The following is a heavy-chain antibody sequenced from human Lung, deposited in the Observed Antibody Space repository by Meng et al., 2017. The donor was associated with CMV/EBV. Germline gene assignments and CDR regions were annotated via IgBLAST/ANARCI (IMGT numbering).Heavy chain of an antibody. CDR1: DCPISNYY. V-gene: IGHV4-59*01. J-gene: IGHJ6*02. CDR2: IYYSGST. CDR3: ARHGYDSSGYSYYYYGMDV. Sequence: SXPXSLXXTVPDCPISNYYWSFIRQPPGKGLEWIGYIYYSGSTKYNPSLKSRVTISVDTSKNQFSLKLTSVTAADTAVYYCARHGYDSSGYSYYYYGMDVXGQGXTVTVS. D-gene: IGHD3-22*01.